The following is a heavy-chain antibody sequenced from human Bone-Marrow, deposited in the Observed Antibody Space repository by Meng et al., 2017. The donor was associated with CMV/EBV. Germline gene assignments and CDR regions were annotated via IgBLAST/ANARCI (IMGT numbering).Heavy chain of an antibody. Sequence: GSLRLSCSVSGGSISSTNSNWAWIRQSPGKGLEWIGSIYYSGTTYYRPSLKSRVTISVDTSKNQFSLKLTSVTAADTAVYYCARERCSGGSCYSLAMDVWGQGTTVTVSS. CDR3: ARERCSGGSCYSLAMDV. V-gene: IGHV4-39*07. D-gene: IGHD2-15*01. CDR1: GGSISSTNSN. CDR2: IYYSGTT. J-gene: IGHJ6*02.